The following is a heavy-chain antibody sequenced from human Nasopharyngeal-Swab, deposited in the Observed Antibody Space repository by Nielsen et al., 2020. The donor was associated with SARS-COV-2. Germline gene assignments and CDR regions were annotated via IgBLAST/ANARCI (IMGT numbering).Heavy chain of an antibody. D-gene: IGHD6-13*01. CDR1: GGSFSGYY. CDR3: ATSEAEGGY. CDR2: INHSGST. V-gene: IGHV4-34*01. Sequence: SEPLSLPCAVYGGSFSGYYWSGIRQPPGKGLEWIGEINHSGSTNYNPSLKSRVTISVDTSKNQFSLKLSSVTAADTAVYYCATSEAEGGYWGQGTLVTVSS. J-gene: IGHJ4*02.